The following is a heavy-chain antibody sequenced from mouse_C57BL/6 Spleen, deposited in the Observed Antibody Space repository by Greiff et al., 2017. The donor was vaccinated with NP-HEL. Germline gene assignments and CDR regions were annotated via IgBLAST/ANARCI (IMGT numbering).Heavy chain of an antibody. V-gene: IGHV1-18*01. CDR1: GYTFTDYN. CDR3: ARDANWSFAY. J-gene: IGHJ3*01. CDR2: INPNNGGT. D-gene: IGHD4-1*01. Sequence: VQLQQSGPELVKPGASVKIPCKASGYTFTDYNMDWVKQSHGKSLEWIGDINPNNGGTIYNQKFKGKAKLTVDKSSSTAYMELRSLTSEDTAVYYCARDANWSFAYWGQGTLVTVSA.